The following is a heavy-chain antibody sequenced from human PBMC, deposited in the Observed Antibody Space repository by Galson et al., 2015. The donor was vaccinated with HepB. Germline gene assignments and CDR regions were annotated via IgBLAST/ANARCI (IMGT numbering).Heavy chain of an antibody. V-gene: IGHV6-1*01. CDR1: GDSVSSNSVA. CDR3: ARTDCTGGICVRPFDY. J-gene: IGHJ4*02. CDR2: TYYRSRWYK. D-gene: IGHD2-8*02. Sequence: CAISGDSVSSNSVAWDWIRQSPSRGLEWLARTYYRSRWYKDYAVSVKSRVSINPDTSKNQFSLQLNSVTPEDTAVYYCARTDCTGGICVRPFDYWGQGILVTVSS.